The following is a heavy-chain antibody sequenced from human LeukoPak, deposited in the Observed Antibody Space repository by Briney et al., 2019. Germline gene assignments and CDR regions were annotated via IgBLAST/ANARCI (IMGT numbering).Heavy chain of an antibody. J-gene: IGHJ3*02. D-gene: IGHD3-3*01. CDR3: ARGGQDDFWSGYDAFDI. CDR2: INPNSGGT. CDR1: GYTFTVYY. V-gene: IGHV1-2*02. Sequence: ASVTVSFKASGYTFTVYYMHWVRQAPGQGLEWMGWINPNSGGTNYAQKFQGRVTMTRDTSISTAYMELSRLRSDDTAVYYCARGGQDDFWSGYDAFDIWGQGTMVTVSS.